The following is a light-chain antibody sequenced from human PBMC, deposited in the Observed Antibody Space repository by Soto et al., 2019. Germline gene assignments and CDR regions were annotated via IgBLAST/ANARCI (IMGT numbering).Light chain of an antibody. Sequence: QSALTQPASVSGSPGQSITISCTGTSSDVGSYNLVSWYQQHPGKAPKLMIYEDIERPSGVSNRFSGSKSGYTASLTISGLQTEDEADYYCCSYAGGTSVVFGGGTKLTVL. J-gene: IGLJ2*01. CDR1: SSDVGSYNL. V-gene: IGLV2-23*01. CDR3: CSYAGGTSVV. CDR2: EDI.